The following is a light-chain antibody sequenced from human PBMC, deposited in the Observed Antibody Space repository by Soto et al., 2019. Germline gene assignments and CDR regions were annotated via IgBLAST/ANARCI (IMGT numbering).Light chain of an antibody. J-gene: IGLJ2*01. CDR3: TSYAGSSTVV. CDR1: SSDVGGYNY. Sequence: QSVLTQPPSASGSPGQSVTISCTGTSSDVGGYNYVSWYQQHPGKAPKLMIYEVSNRPSGVPDRFSGSKSGNTASLTVSGLQAEDEADYYCTSYAGSSTVVFGGGTKVTVL. V-gene: IGLV2-8*01. CDR2: EVS.